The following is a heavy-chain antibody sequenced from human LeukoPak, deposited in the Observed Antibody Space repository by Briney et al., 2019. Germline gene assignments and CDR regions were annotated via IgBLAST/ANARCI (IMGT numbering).Heavy chain of an antibody. J-gene: IGHJ6*04. D-gene: IGHD3-10*01. V-gene: IGHV3-21*01. CDR2: ISSSSSYI. Sequence: GGSLSLSCAASGFTFSSYSMNWVRQAPGKGLEWVSSISSSSSYIYYADSVKGRFTISRDNAKNSLYLQMNSLRAEDTAVYYCARENYGSGSYRDYYYGMDVWGKGTTVTVSS. CDR3: ARENYGSGSYRDYYYGMDV. CDR1: GFTFSSYS.